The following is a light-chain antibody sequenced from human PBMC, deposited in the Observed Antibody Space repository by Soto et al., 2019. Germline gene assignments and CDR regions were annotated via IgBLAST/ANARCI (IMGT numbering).Light chain of an antibody. Sequence: DIQMTQSPSSLSAPVGDRVTITCRASQSISGYLNWYQQKPGKAPKLLIYAASSLQSGVPSRFSGSGSGTDFTLTISSLQPEDFTTYYCQQGYSTPWTFGQGTKVEI. V-gene: IGKV1-39*01. CDR2: AAS. CDR3: QQGYSTPWT. CDR1: QSISGY. J-gene: IGKJ1*01.